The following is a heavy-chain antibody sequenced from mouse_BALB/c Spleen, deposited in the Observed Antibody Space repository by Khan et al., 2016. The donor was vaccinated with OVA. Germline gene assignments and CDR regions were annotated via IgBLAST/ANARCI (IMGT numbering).Heavy chain of an antibody. CDR1: GYTFINYW. Sequence: VQLQQSGAELAKPGASVKMSCKASGYTFINYWILWVKQRPGQGLEWIGYINPSTGYTEYNQNFKDEATLTADKSSSTAYMQLSSLTSEDSAVYYCARRVLRWDFDYWGQGTTLTVSS. D-gene: IGHD1-1*01. V-gene: IGHV1-7*01. CDR3: ARRVLRWDFDY. J-gene: IGHJ2*01. CDR2: INPSTGYT.